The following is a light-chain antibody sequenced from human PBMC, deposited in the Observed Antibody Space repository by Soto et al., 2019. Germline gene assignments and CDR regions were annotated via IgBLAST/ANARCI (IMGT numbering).Light chain of an antibody. V-gene: IGLV2-11*01. CDR2: EVN. CDR1: TSDVGGYNY. Sequence: QSVLTQPRSVSGSPGQSVTISCTGTTSDVGGYNYVSWYQQYPVKAPKLIISEVNKRPSGVPDRFSGSKSGNTASLTISGLQAEDEADSYAGSYSIFGGGTKLTVL. J-gene: IGLJ2*01. CDR3: GSYSI.